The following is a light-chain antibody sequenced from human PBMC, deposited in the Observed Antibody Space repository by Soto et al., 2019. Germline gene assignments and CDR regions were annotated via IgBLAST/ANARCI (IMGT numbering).Light chain of an antibody. CDR2: GNS. J-gene: IGLJ1*01. CDR1: SSNIGAGYD. Sequence: QPVLTQPPSVSGAPGQRVTISCTGSSSNIGAGYDVHWYQQLPGTAPKLLIYGNSNRPSGVPDRFSGSKSGTSASLAITGLQAKDEADYYCQSYDSSLSVYVFGTGTKVTVL. CDR3: QSYDSSLSVYV. V-gene: IGLV1-40*01.